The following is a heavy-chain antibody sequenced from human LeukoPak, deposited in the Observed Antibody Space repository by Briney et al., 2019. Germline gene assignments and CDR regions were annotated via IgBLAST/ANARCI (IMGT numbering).Heavy chain of an antibody. CDR3: ARSGRGGAFDI. Sequence: GGSLRLSCAASGFTFSSYWMHWVRQGPGEGLVWVSRIYSDGSRTTYADSAKGRFTISGDNAKNTLYLQMNSLRAEDTAVYYCARSGRGGAFDIWGHGTMVTVSS. CDR2: IYSDGSRT. V-gene: IGHV3-74*01. CDR1: GFTFSSYW. D-gene: IGHD1-26*01. J-gene: IGHJ3*02.